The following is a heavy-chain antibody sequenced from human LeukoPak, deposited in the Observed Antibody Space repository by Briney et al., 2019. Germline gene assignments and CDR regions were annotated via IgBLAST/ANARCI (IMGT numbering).Heavy chain of an antibody. V-gene: IGHV3-7*01. Sequence: GGSLRLSCAASGFTFSSYWMSWVRQAPGKGLEWVANIKQDGSEKYYADSVKGRFTISRDNSKNTLYLQMNSLRAEDMAVYYCARDLDYYDSSGYQSLFFDYWGQGTLVTVSS. CDR2: IKQDGSEK. J-gene: IGHJ4*02. CDR1: GFTFSSYW. D-gene: IGHD3-22*01. CDR3: ARDLDYYDSSGYQSLFFDY.